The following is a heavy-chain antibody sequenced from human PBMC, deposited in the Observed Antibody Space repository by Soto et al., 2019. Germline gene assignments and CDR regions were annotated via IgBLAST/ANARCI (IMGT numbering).Heavy chain of an antibody. J-gene: IGHJ5*02. CDR1: VFTFSDYY. Sequence: GSLRISCAASVFTFSDYYMSWIREAPGKGLEWVSYISSSGSTIYYADSVKGRFTISRDNAKNSLYLQMNSLRAEDTAVYYCARDPVDCSSTSCYTGAHDPWGQGTLVTVSS. D-gene: IGHD2-2*02. CDR2: ISSSGSTI. V-gene: IGHV3-11*01. CDR3: ARDPVDCSSTSCYTGAHDP.